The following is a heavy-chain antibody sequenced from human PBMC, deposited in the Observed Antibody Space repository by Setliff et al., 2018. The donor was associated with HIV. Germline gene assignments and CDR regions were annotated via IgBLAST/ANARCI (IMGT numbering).Heavy chain of an antibody. V-gene: IGHV1-18*01. J-gene: IGHJ3*02. CDR1: GYTFTSYG. Sequence: ASVKVSCKASGYTFTSYGISWVRQAPGQGLEWMGWISAYNGNTNYAQKLQGRVTMTTDTSTSTAYMELSSLTSEDTAVYYCARPTTEGDYYDSSGYLSGAFDIWGQGTMVTVSS. D-gene: IGHD3-22*01. CDR3: ARPTTEGDYYDSSGYLSGAFDI. CDR2: ISAYNGNT.